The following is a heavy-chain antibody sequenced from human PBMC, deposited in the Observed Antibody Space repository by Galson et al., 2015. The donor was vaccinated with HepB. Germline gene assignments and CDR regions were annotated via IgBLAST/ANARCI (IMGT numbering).Heavy chain of an antibody. Sequence: ETLSLTCTVSGGSISSSSYYWGWIRQPPGKGLEWVGTIYYSGSTYYNPSLKSRVTISVDTSKNQFSLKLSSVTAADTALYYCARQSALVGAKRGAYSDYWGQGTLVTVSS. CDR3: ARQSALVGAKRGAYSDY. V-gene: IGHV4-39*01. J-gene: IGHJ4*02. CDR1: GGSISSSSYY. D-gene: IGHD1-26*01. CDR2: IYYSGST.